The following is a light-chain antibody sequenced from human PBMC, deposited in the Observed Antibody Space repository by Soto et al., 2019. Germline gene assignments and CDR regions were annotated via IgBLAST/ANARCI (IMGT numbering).Light chain of an antibody. CDR1: QSLLHSNGYNY. CDR2: LGS. J-gene: IGKJ2*01. V-gene: IGKV2-28*01. Sequence: DIVMTQSPLSLPVTPGEPASISCRSSQSLLHSNGYNYLDWYLQKPGQSPQLLIYLGSSRASGVPDRFSGSGSGTDFTLKISRVEAEDVGVYYCMQALRPPYTFGQGTTLEIK. CDR3: MQALRPPYT.